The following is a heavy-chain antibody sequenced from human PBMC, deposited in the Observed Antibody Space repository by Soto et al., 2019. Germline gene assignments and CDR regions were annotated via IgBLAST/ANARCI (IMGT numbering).Heavy chain of an antibody. V-gene: IGHV3-30-3*01. CDR3: ARELVRWGKTFDY. D-gene: IGHD2-8*02. Sequence: PGWSLRLSCEASGFTFTNHPMNWVRQAPGKGLEWVASTSYDGAKQDYAESVRGRFTISRDLYKNTLYLQMNGLRPEDTAVYYCARELVRWGKTFDYWGQGTLVTVSS. CDR1: GFTFTNHP. CDR2: TSYDGAKQ. J-gene: IGHJ4*02.